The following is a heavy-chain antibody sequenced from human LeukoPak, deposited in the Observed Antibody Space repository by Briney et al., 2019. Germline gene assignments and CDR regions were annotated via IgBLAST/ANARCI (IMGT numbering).Heavy chain of an antibody. CDR1: GGSISSYY. CDR2: IYYSGST. Sequence: SETLSLTCTVSGGSISSYYWSWIRQPPGKGLEWSGYIYYSGSTKYNPSLKSRVTISVDTSKNQFSLKLSSATAADTAVYYCARSIYYYGLGSYLLDPWGQGTLVTVSS. CDR3: ARSIYYYGLGSYLLDP. J-gene: IGHJ5*02. V-gene: IGHV4-59*01. D-gene: IGHD3-10*01.